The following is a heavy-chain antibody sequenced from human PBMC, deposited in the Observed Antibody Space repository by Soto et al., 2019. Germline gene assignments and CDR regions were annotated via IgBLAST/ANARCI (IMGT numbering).Heavy chain of an antibody. CDR3: ARDSGLDFWSGYYGYYYYGMDV. CDR1: GYTFTSYG. J-gene: IGHJ6*02. D-gene: IGHD3-3*01. Sequence: ASGKVSCKASGYTFTSYGISWVRQAPGQGLEWMGWISAYNGNTNYAQKLQGRVTMTTDTSTSTAYMELRSLRSDDTAVYYCARDSGLDFWSGYYGYYYYGMDVWGQGTTVTVSS. V-gene: IGHV1-18*04. CDR2: ISAYNGNT.